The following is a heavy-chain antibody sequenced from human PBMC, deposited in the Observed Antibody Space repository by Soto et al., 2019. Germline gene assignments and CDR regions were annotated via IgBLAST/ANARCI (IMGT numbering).Heavy chain of an antibody. CDR1: GFTFSSYG. D-gene: IGHD1-26*01. V-gene: IGHV3-30*03. CDR3: ARSPYSVSYLAYFDY. Sequence: QVQLVESGRGVVQPGRSLRLSCAASGFTFSSYGMHWVRQAPGKGLEWVAVISYDGSNKYYADSVKGRFTISRDNSKNTLYLQMNSLRAEDTAVYYCARSPYSVSYLAYFDYWGQGTLVTVSS. CDR2: ISYDGSNK. J-gene: IGHJ4*02.